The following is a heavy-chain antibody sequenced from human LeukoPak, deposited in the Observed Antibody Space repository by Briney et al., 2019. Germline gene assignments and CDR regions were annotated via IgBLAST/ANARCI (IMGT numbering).Heavy chain of an antibody. V-gene: IGHV3-30*03. Sequence: GGSLRLSCAASGFTFSRYGMHWVRQAPGKGLEWVAVISYDGTNKYYADSVKGRFTISRDNSKNTLYLQMNSLRAEDTAVYYCAGSPYYDILTGYYNLNWFDPWGQGTLVTVSS. D-gene: IGHD3-9*01. J-gene: IGHJ5*02. CDR1: GFTFSRYG. CDR3: AGSPYYDILTGYYNLNWFDP. CDR2: ISYDGTNK.